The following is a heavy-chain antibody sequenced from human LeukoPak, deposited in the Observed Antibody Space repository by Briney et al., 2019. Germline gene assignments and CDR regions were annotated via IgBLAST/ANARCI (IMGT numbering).Heavy chain of an antibody. J-gene: IGHJ6*02. CDR2: IIPILGIA. CDR1: GGTFSSYA. V-gene: IGHV1-69*04. D-gene: IGHD6-13*01. Sequence: SVTVSCKASGGTFSSYAISWVRQAPGQGLEWMGRIIPILGIANYAQKFQGRVTITADKATSTAYMELSSLRSEDTAVYYCVTLGGSSSWYGNGMDVWGQGTTVTVSS. CDR3: VTLGGSSSWYGNGMDV.